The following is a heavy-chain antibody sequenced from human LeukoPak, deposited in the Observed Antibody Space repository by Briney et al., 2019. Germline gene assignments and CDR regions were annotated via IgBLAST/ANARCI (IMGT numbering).Heavy chain of an antibody. J-gene: IGHJ2*01. D-gene: IGHD4-17*01. CDR2: LDPEDGET. CDR3: AKNMGYGDYWYFDL. Sequence: GASVKVSCKVSGYTLTELSMHWVRQAPGKGLEWMGGLDPEDGETIYAQKFQGRVTMTRDTSISTAYMDLSRLNSDDTAVYYCAKNMGYGDYWYFDLWGRGTLVTVSS. V-gene: IGHV1-24*01. CDR1: GYTLTELS.